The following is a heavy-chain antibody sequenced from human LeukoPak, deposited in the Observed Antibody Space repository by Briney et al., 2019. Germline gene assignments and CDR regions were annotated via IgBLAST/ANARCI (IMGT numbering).Heavy chain of an antibody. Sequence: GGSLRLSCAASGFTLSSYAMSWVRQAPGKGLEWVSAISGSGGSTYYADSVKGRFTISRDNSKNTLYLQMNSLRAEDTAVYYCAKDRAYSGSYFDYWGQGTLVTVSS. J-gene: IGHJ4*02. D-gene: IGHD1-26*01. V-gene: IGHV3-23*01. CDR3: AKDRAYSGSYFDY. CDR1: GFTLSSYA. CDR2: ISGSGGST.